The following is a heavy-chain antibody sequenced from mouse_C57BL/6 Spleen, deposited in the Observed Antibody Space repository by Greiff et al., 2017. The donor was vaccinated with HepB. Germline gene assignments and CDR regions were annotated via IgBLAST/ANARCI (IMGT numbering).Heavy chain of an antibody. Sequence: VQLQESGAELVRPGASVTLSCKASGYTFTDYEMHWVKQTPVHGLEWIGAIDPETGGTAYNQKFKGKAILTADKSSSTAYMELRSLTSEDSAVYYCTRRQPAGFAYWGQGTLVTVSA. CDR1: GYTFTDYE. J-gene: IGHJ3*01. CDR2: IDPETGGT. CDR3: TRRQPAGFAY. V-gene: IGHV1-15*01.